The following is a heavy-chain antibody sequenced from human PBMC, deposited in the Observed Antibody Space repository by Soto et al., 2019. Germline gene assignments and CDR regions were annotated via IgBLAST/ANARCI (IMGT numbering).Heavy chain of an antibody. V-gene: IGHV4-39*01. CDR1: GGSISSSINY. CDR3: ARHKSTNYYYGMDV. J-gene: IGHJ6*02. CDR2: IYYSGST. Sequence: PTETLSRTCTVSGGSISSSINYWVWIRQPPGKGLEWIGSIYYSGSTYYNPSLKSRVTISVDTSKNQFSLKLSSVTAADTAVYYCARHKSTNYYYGMDVWGQGTTVTVS.